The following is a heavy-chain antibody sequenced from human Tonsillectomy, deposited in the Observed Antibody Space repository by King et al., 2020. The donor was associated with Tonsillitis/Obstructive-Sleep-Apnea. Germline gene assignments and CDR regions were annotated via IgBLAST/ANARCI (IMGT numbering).Heavy chain of an antibody. CDR1: GFTFSNYA. V-gene: IGHV3-64*01. J-gene: IGHJ4*02. D-gene: IGHD3-22*01. CDR2: INYNGGST. CDR3: AREAYDTSGCNDY. Sequence: QLVQSGGGLVQPGGSLRLSCAASGFTFSNYAMHWVRQAPGKGLEYVSAINYNGGSTYYANSVKGRFTISRDNSKNTLYLQMGSLRAEDMAVYYCAREAYDTSGCNDYWGQGTLVTVSS.